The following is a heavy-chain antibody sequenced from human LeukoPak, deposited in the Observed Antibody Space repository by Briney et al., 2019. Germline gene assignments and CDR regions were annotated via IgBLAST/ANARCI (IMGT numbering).Heavy chain of an antibody. CDR2: IYYSGST. V-gene: IGHV4-39*07. CDR1: GDSISSSTYY. J-gene: IGHJ6*02. D-gene: IGHD5-12*01. CDR3: ARSPSGYPLDV. Sequence: SETLSLTCAVSGDSISSSTYYWGWIRQPPGKGLEWIGSIYYSGSTYYNPSLKSRVTISVDTSKNQFSLKLSSVTAADTAVYYCARSPSGYPLDVWGQGTTVTVSS.